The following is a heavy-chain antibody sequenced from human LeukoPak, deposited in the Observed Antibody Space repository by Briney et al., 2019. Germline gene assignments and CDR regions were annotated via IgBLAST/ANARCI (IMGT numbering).Heavy chain of an antibody. Sequence: GGSLRLSCAASGFTFSSYTMGWVRQAPGKGLEWVSTITTSDGNTYYADSVKGRFTVSRDNSKNTLFLQMNSLRAEDTAVYYCAKDGGLWVSAPWGDSWGRGTLVTVSS. V-gene: IGHV3-23*01. CDR3: AKDGGLWVSAPWGDS. D-gene: IGHD3-16*01. J-gene: IGHJ4*02. CDR2: ITTSDGNT. CDR1: GFTFSSYT.